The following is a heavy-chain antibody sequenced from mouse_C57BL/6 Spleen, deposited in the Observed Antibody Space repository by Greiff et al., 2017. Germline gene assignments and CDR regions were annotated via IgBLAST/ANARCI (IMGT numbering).Heavy chain of an antibody. Sequence: VQLKESGAELARPGASVKLSCKASGYTFKSYGISWVKQRTGQGLEWIGEIYPRSGNTYYNEKFKGKATLTADKSSSTAYMELRSLTSEDSAVYFCARYGVYGNYWAWFAYWGQGTLVTVSA. J-gene: IGHJ3*01. CDR2: IYPRSGNT. CDR1: GYTFKSYG. V-gene: IGHV1-81*01. D-gene: IGHD2-1*01. CDR3: ARYGVYGNYWAWFAY.